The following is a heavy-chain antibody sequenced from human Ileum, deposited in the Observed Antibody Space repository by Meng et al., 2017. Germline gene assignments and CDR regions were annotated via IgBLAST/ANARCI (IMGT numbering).Heavy chain of an antibody. J-gene: IGHJ5*02. CDR2: IFDTGPP. D-gene: IGHD1-26*01. Sequence: VQLQESGPGLVKSSQTLSLTCTVSGGSISSDDYCWSWIRQPPGKGLGWIGYIFDTGPPSYSPSLRSRLSISMDTSKNQFSLRLTSVSAADTAVYYCAASLDGNRFDPWGQGTLVTVSS. V-gene: IGHV4-30-4*01. CDR1: GGSISSDDYC. CDR3: AASLDGNRFDP.